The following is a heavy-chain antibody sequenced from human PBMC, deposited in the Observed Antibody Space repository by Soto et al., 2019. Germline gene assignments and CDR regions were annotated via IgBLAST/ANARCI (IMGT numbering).Heavy chain of an antibody. CDR3: VKDASSGWPYYYGMDV. CDR2: ISYDGSNN. Sequence: QVKLVESGGGVVQPGRSLRLSFAASGFTFSSYGMHWVRQAPGKGLEWVAVISYDGSNNYYADSVKGRFTISRDKSKNPLYLQMSRLRAEDTAVYYCVKDASSGWPYYYGMDVWCQGTTVTVSS. D-gene: IGHD6-19*01. J-gene: IGHJ6*02. CDR1: GFTFSSYG. V-gene: IGHV3-30*18.